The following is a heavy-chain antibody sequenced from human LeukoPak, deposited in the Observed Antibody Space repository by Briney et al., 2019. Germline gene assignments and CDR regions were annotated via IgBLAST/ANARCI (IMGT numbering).Heavy chain of an antibody. CDR1: GFTFDDYA. CDR2: ISWNSGSI. V-gene: IGHV3-9*01. Sequence: GGSLRLSCAASGFTFDDYAMHWVRQAPGKGLEWVSGISWNSGSIGYPDSVKGRFTISGDNAKNSLYLQMNSLRAEDTDLYYCAKDRDPVIGGYGMDVWGQGTTVTVSS. J-gene: IGHJ6*02. D-gene: IGHD2/OR15-2a*01. CDR3: AKDRDPVIGGYGMDV.